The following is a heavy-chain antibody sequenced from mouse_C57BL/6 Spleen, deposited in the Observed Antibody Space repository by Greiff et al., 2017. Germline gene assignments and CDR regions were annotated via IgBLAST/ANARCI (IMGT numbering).Heavy chain of an antibody. CDR1: GYTFTDYY. V-gene: IGHV1-26*01. CDR2: INPNNGGT. D-gene: IGHD2-4*01. CDR3: ARWPLYDYGYAMDY. J-gene: IGHJ4*01. Sequence: EVQLQQSGPELVKPGASVKISCKASGYTFTDYYMNWVKQSHGKSLEWIGDINPNNGGTSYNQKFKGKATLTVDKSSSTAYMELRSLTSEDSAVYYCARWPLYDYGYAMDYWGQGTSVTVSS.